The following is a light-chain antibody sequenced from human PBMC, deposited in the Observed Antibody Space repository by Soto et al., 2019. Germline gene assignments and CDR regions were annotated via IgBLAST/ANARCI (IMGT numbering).Light chain of an antibody. CDR2: EVS. CDR1: SSDVGGYNY. CDR3: GSYTSFSILYV. V-gene: IGLV2-14*01. Sequence: QSALTQPASVSGSPGQSVTISCTGTSSDVGGYNYVSWYQHHPGKAPKVMIYEVSNRPSGVSNRFSGPKSGNTAALTISGLQAEDEADYYCGSYTSFSILYVFGTGTKLTVL. J-gene: IGLJ1*01.